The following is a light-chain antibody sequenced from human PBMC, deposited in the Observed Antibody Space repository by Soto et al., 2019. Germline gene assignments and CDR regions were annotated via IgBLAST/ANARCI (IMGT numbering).Light chain of an antibody. J-gene: IGKJ4*01. V-gene: IGKV3-11*01. CDR2: DAS. CDR3: QQRSYWLT. Sequence: EIVLTQSPATLSLSPGERATLSCRASQSISSYLAWYQHKPGQAPRLLIYDASNRATGIPARFSGSGSGTDFTLTISSLEPEDFAVYYCQQRSYWLTFGGGTKGGYQ. CDR1: QSISSY.